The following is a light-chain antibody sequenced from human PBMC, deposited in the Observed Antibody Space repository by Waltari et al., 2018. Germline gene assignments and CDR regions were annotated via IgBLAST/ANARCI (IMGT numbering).Light chain of an antibody. Sequence: QSVLTQPPSVSAAPGQRVTISCSGGSSNIGNNYVSWYRQFPGTAPKLLIYDNTELPAGIPGRFSGSKSGTSATLCITGLQAGDEADYYCGTWDSSLSGAVFGGGTHVTVL. CDR2: DNT. CDR3: GTWDSSLSGAV. V-gene: IGLV1-51*01. J-gene: IGLJ7*01. CDR1: SSNIGNNY.